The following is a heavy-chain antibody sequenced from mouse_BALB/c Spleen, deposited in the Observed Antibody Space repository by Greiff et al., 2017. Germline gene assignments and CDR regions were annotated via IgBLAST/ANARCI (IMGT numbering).Heavy chain of an antibody. D-gene: IGHD2-14*01. J-gene: IGHJ4*01. CDR2: INSNGGST. V-gene: IGHV5-6-3*01. Sequence: EVQRVESGGGLVQPGGSLKLSCAASGFTFSSYGMSWVRQTPDKRLELVATINSNGGSTYYPDSVKGRFTISRDNAKNTLYLQMSSLKSEDTAMYYCARARRVRRSMDYWGQGTSVTVSS. CDR3: ARARRVRRSMDY. CDR1: GFTFSSYG.